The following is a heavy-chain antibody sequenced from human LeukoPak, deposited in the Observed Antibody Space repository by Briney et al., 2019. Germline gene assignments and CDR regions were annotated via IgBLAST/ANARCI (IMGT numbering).Heavy chain of an antibody. D-gene: IGHD3-22*01. CDR2: FDPEDGET. Sequence: ASVKVSCKVSGYTLTELSMHWVRQAPGKGLEWMGGFDPEDGETIYAQKFQGGVTMTEDTSTDTAYMELSSLRSEDTAVYYCATGYDSSGYYKYWGQGTLVTVSS. CDR1: GYTLTELS. J-gene: IGHJ4*02. V-gene: IGHV1-24*01. CDR3: ATGYDSSGYYKY.